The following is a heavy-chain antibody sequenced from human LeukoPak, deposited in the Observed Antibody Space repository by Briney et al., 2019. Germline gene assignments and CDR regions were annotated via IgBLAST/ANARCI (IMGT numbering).Heavy chain of an antibody. D-gene: IGHD2-15*01. V-gene: IGHV3-23*01. CDR2: ISGSGGST. CDR1: GFTFSSYA. Sequence: GGSLRLSCAASGFTFSSYAMSWVRQAPGKGLEWVSAISGSGGSTYYADSVKGRFTISRDNSKNTLYLQMNSLRAEDMAVYYCAKGLRGVVVVAATRGLIYWGQGTLVTVSS. CDR3: AKGLRGVVVVAATRGLIY. J-gene: IGHJ4*02.